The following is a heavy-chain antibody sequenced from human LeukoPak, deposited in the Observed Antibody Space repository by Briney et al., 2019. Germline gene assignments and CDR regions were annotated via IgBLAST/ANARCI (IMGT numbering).Heavy chain of an antibody. CDR3: ARVDTAMVAGGGDY. CDR1: GYTFTGYY. V-gene: IGHV1-2*02. D-gene: IGHD5-18*01. J-gene: IGHJ4*02. CDR2: INPNSGGT. Sequence: EASVKVSCKASGYTFTGYYMHWVRQAPGQGLEWMGWINPNSGGTKYAQKFKGRVTMTRDTSISTAYMELSRLRSDDTAAYYCARVDTAMVAGGGDYWGQGTLVTVSS.